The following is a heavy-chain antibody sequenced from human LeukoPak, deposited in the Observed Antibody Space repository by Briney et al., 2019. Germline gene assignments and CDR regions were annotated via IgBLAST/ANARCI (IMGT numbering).Heavy chain of an antibody. CDR1: GFTFSSYA. CDR3: AMTPRYSSSWYLFDY. J-gene: IGHJ4*02. Sequence: GASLRLPCAASGFTFSSYAMSWVRQAPGKGLEWVSAISGSGGSTYYADSVKGRFTISRDNSKNTLYLQMNSLRAEDTAVYYCAMTPRYSSSWYLFDYWGQGTLVTVSS. D-gene: IGHD6-13*01. V-gene: IGHV3-23*01. CDR2: ISGSGGST.